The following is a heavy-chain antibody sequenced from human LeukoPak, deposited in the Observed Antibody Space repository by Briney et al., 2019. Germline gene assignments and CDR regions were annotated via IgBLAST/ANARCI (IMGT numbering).Heavy chain of an antibody. V-gene: IGHV3-30*02. CDR2: IRYDGSNK. CDR1: GFTFSSYG. CDR3: AKGIIEVVVPAAISY. Sequence: GGSLRLSCAASGFTFSSYGMHWVCQAPGKGLEWVAFIRYDGSNKYYADSVKGRFTISRDNSKNTLYLQMNSLRAEDTAVYYCAKGIIEVVVPAAISYWGQGTLVTVSS. D-gene: IGHD2-2*02. J-gene: IGHJ4*02.